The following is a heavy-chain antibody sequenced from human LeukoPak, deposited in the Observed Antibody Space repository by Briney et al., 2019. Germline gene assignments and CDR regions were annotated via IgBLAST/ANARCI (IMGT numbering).Heavy chain of an antibody. J-gene: IGHJ4*02. Sequence: GGSLRLSCAASGFTFSSYAMSWVRPAPGKGLEWVSAISGSGGSTYYADSVKGRFTISRDNSKNTLYLQMNSLRAEDTAVYYCARLKNSYAFFDYWGQGTLVTVSS. D-gene: IGHD5-18*01. CDR1: GFTFSSYA. CDR2: ISGSGGST. CDR3: ARLKNSYAFFDY. V-gene: IGHV3-23*01.